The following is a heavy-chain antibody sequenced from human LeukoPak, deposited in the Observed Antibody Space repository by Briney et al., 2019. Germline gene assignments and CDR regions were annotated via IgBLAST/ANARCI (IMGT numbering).Heavy chain of an antibody. D-gene: IGHD2-15*01. Sequence: PGGSLRLSCAASGFTFSSYAMHWVRQAPGKGLEWVSVIYSGGSTYYADSVKDRFTISRHNSKNTLYIQMTSLRAEDTAVYYCARGRYCSGGSCYSGLVYWGQGTLVTVSS. J-gene: IGHJ4*02. V-gene: IGHV3-53*04. CDR2: IYSGGST. CDR3: ARGRYCSGGSCYSGLVY. CDR1: GFTFSSYA.